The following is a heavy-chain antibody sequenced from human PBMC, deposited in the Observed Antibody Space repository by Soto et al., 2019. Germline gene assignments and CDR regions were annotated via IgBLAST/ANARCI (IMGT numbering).Heavy chain of an antibody. Sequence: VQLEQSGPEVKKPGSSVKVSCKASGGTFRTSALSWVRQAPGQGLEWMGGIMPVFPTPDYAKKFQGRVNIPPDESTSTAYMELCGLTSDDTAVYYCARDKDRFQIGGNYYYIWEVWSQSTAVTVSS. CDR3: ARDKDRFQIGGNYYYIWEV. CDR1: GGTFRTSA. V-gene: IGHV1-69*05. D-gene: IGHD2-21*01. CDR2: IMPVFPTP. J-gene: IGHJ6*02.